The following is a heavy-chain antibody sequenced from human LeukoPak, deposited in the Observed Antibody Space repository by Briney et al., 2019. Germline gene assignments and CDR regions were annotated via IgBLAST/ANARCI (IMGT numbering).Heavy chain of an antibody. D-gene: IGHD3-22*01. CDR3: ARGGRGSAAVVAPRSFDI. Sequence: GGSLRLSCAASGFTVSSIHMVWVRQAPGKGLEWVSVTYTGGNSYYADSVKGRFIISRDISKNTLYLQMNSLRAEDSALYYCARGGRGSAAVVAPRSFDIWGQGAMVTVSS. V-gene: IGHV3-53*01. CDR1: GFTVSSIH. CDR2: TYTGGNS. J-gene: IGHJ3*02.